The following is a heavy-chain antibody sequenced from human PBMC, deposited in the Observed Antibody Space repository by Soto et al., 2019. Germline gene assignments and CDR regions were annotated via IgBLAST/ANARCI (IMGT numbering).Heavy chain of an antibody. D-gene: IGHD3-3*01. Sequence: QVQLLQSGGEVKTPGASVKVSCKAIGYTSSSYGISWVRQAPGQGLEWMGWISAFNGDTKYAQNFQGRVAITRDPSTSTAHMELRSLRSDDAAVYFCATKEDHKDDQPYYYGMDVWGQGTTVTVSS. CDR1: GYTSSSYG. J-gene: IGHJ6*02. CDR2: ISAFNGDT. CDR3: ATKEDHKDDQPYYYGMDV. V-gene: IGHV1-18*04.